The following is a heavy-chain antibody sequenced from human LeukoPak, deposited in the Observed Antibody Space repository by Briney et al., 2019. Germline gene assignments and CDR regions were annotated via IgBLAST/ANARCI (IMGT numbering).Heavy chain of an antibody. V-gene: IGHV3-23*01. CDR2: ISGSGGST. J-gene: IGHJ4*02. Sequence: PGGSLRLSCAASGFTFSSYAMSWVRQAPGKGLEWASAISGSGGSTYYADSVKGRFTISRDNSKNTLYLQMNSLRAEDTAVYYCARDIRIAENYFDYWGQGTLVTVSS. CDR1: GFTFSSYA. D-gene: IGHD6-13*01. CDR3: ARDIRIAENYFDY.